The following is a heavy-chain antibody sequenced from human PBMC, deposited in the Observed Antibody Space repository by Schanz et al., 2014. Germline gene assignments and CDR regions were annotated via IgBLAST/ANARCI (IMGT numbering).Heavy chain of an antibody. D-gene: IGHD5-12*01. CDR3: ARDRPSGYALDF. J-gene: IGHJ4*02. V-gene: IGHV3-30*04. Sequence: QVQLVESGGGVVQPGRSLRLSCAASGFTFSNSPLHWVRQAPGKGLDWVAVISYDGSITYYADSVKGRFTISRDNSKNTLYLQMNSLRVEDTAVYYCARDRPSGYALDFWGQGTLVTVSS. CDR1: GFTFSNSP. CDR2: ISYDGSIT.